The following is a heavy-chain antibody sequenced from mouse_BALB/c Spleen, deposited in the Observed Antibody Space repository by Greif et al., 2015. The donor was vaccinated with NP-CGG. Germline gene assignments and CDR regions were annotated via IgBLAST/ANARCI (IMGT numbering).Heavy chain of an antibody. CDR3: ARPWFAH. V-gene: IGHV1-14*01. J-gene: IGHJ3*01. CDR2: INPYNDGT. Sequence: EVQLQQSGPELVKPGASVKMSCKASGYTFTSYVMHWVKQKPGQGLEWIGYINPYNDGTKYNEKFKGKATLTSDKSSSAAYIELSRLASEDSAVYYCARPWFAHWGQGTLVTVSA. CDR1: GYTFTSYV.